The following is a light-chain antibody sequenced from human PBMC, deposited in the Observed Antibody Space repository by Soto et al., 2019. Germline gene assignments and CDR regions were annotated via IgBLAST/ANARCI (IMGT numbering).Light chain of an antibody. Sequence: QPVLTQPPSVSGAPGQRVTISCTGSSSNIGAGYDVHWYQHLPGTAPKLLIYGNNNRPSGVPDRFSGSKSGTSASLAITGLXXEXXXDYYCQSYDTNLSAWVFGGGTKLTV. CDR2: GNN. CDR1: SSNIGAGYD. V-gene: IGLV1-40*01. CDR3: QSYDTNLSAWV. J-gene: IGLJ3*02.